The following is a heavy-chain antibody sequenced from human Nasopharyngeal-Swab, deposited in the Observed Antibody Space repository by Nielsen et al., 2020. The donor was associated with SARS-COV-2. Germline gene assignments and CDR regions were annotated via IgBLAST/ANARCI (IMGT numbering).Heavy chain of an antibody. CDR3: AREPRGYSYGLGMDYYYMDV. D-gene: IGHD5-18*01. J-gene: IGHJ6*03. V-gene: IGHV4-59*01. Sequence: SETLSLTCTVSGGSISSYYWSWIRRPPGKGLEWIGYIYYSGSTNYNPSLKSRVTISVDTSKNQFSLKLSSVTAADTAVYYCAREPRGYSYGLGMDYYYMDVWGKGTTVTVSS. CDR2: IYYSGST. CDR1: GGSISSYY.